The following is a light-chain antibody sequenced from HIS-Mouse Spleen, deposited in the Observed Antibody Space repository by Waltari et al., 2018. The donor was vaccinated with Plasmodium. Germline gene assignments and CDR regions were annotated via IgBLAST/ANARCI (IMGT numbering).Light chain of an antibody. V-gene: IGLV3-1*01. Sequence: SYELTQPPSVSVSPGQTASITCSGDKLGDQYACWYQQKPGQSPVLVIYQESKRPSGIHERFSGSNSGNTATLTISGTQAMDEADYYCQAWDSSTVVFGGGTKLTVL. CDR2: QES. CDR1: KLGDQY. CDR3: QAWDSSTVV. J-gene: IGLJ2*01.